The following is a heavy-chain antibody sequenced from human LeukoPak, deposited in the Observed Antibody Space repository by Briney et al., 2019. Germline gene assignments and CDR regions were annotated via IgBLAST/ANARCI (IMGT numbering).Heavy chain of an antibody. CDR3: ATSQIRLGFFDN. CDR2: IDRNSGDT. CDR1: FSGNY. V-gene: IGHV1-2*02. D-gene: IGHD5-12*01. J-gene: IGHJ4*02. Sequence: ASVKVSCKASFSGNYFQWVRQAPGPGFEWIGCIDRNSGDTDYAQKFQGRVTMTRDTSSTTGYMELYGLRPDDTATYHCATSQIRLGFFDNWGQGTLVFVSP.